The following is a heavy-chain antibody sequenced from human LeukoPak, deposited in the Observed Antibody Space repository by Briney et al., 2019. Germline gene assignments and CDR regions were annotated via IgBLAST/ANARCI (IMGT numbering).Heavy chain of an antibody. CDR1: GFSFRSYG. J-gene: IGHJ4*02. CDR2: IRYDGGSN. Sequence: TGGSLRLSCAASGFSFRSYGLHWVRQAPGKGLEWVAFIRYDGGSNYYADPVKGRFIIPRDNSKNTLYLQMNSLKAEDTAVYYCAKGSDSFDYWGQGILVTVSS. CDR3: AKGSDSFDY. V-gene: IGHV3-30*02.